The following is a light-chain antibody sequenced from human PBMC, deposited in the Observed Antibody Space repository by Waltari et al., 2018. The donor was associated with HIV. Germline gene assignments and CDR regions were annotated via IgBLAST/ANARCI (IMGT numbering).Light chain of an antibody. CDR2: GAS. J-gene: IGKJ2*01. Sequence: DIQMTQSPSSLSASVGDGVTITCRATQSIRSYSNWYQQRPGAAPKLLIYGASSLQGGVPSRISGSGSGTDFTLTITKLQPEDFAIYCCQQSYSTPYTFGQGTKVEIK. CDR3: QQSYSTPYT. CDR1: QSIRSY. V-gene: IGKV1-39*01.